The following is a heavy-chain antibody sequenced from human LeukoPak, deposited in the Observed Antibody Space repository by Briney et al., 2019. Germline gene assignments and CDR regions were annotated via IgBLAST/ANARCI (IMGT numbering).Heavy chain of an antibody. CDR2: MNPNSGNT. CDR1: GYTFTNSD. V-gene: IGHV1-8*01. D-gene: IGHD5-24*01. Sequence: ASVKVSCKASGYTFTNSDINWVRQATGQGLEWMGWMNPNSGNTGYAQKFQGRITITKNTSISTAYMELSSLRSEDTSMYYCARADQWDGYKYYFDYWGKGTLVTVSS. CDR3: ARADQWDGYKYYFDY. J-gene: IGHJ4*02.